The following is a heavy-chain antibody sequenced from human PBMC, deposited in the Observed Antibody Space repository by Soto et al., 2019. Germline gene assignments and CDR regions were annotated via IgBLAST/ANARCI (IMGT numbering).Heavy chain of an antibody. CDR1: GFTFDDYA. CDR3: AKRGEKTGRNFDC. CDR2: ISWNSGSI. V-gene: IGHV3-9*01. D-gene: IGHD3-10*01. J-gene: IGHJ4*02. Sequence: EVQLVESGGGLVQPGRSLRLSCAASGFTFDDYAMHWVRQAPGKGLEWVSGISWNSGSIGYADSVKGRFTISRDNSRNTLYLQMSSLRAEDTAIYYCAKRGEKTGRNFDCWGQGTLVTVSS.